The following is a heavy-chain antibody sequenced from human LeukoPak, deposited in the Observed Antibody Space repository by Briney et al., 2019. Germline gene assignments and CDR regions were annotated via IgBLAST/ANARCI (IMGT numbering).Heavy chain of an antibody. CDR2: ISAYNGNT. D-gene: IGHD6-13*01. J-gene: IGHJ6*03. CDR3: ARDPGGSSSWAYYYYYYYMDV. CDR1: GYTFTSYG. V-gene: IGHV1-18*01. Sequence: GASVEVSCKASGYTFTSYGISWVRQAPGQGLEWMGWISAYNGNTNYAQKLQGRVTMTTDTSTSTAYMELRSLRSDDTAVYYCARDPGGSSSWAYYYYYYYMDVWGKGTTVTISS.